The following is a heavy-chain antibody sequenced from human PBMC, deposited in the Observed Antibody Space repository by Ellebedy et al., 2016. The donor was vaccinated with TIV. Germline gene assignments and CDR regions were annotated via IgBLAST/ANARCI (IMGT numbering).Heavy chain of an antibody. CDR3: ARAAFYYDNSGCLFDV. CDR2: IWYDGSNT. V-gene: IGHV3-33*01. J-gene: IGHJ3*01. D-gene: IGHD3-22*01. CDR1: GFTFSDYG. Sequence: PGGSLRLSCAASGFTFSDYGMHWVRQAPGKGLEWVAVIWYDGSNTSYSDSVKGRFTISRDNSKNTLYLQMNSLRAEDTAVYYCARAAFYYDNSGCLFDVWGQGTLVTVSS.